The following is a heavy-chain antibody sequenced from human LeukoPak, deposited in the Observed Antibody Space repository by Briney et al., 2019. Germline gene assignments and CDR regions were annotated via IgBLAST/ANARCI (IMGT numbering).Heavy chain of an antibody. CDR3: AKGKSIASLWYMDV. Sequence: GGSLRLSCEASGFSLGDYAMHWVRQIPGKGLEWVSGITWDSGTIDYAGSVRGRFTISRDNAKNSLYLQMNTLRPEDTAIYYCAKGKSIASLWYMDVWDKGTTVIVSS. CDR2: ITWDSGTI. J-gene: IGHJ6*04. CDR1: GFSLGDYA. V-gene: IGHV3-9*01. D-gene: IGHD2-15*01.